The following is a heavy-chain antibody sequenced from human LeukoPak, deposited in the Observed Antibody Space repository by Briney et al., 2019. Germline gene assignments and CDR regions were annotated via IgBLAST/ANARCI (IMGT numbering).Heavy chain of an antibody. CDR2: ISGGGVTT. J-gene: IGHJ6*02. D-gene: IGHD3-16*01. CDR1: GFTSIAYA. V-gene: IGHV3-23*01. CDR3: ARNQQLGGHSYYYYGMDV. Sequence: PGGSLRLSCVGSGFTSIAYALTWARQAPGKGLEWVSGISGGGVTTYYADSVKGRFTISRDNSKNTLYLQMNSLRADDTAIHYCARNQQLGGHSYYYYGMDVWGQGTTVTVSS.